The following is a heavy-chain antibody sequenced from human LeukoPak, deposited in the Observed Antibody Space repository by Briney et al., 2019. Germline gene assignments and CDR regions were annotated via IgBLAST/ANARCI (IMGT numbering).Heavy chain of an antibody. D-gene: IGHD2-2*02. CDR1: GFTFSSYA. CDR2: ISCSGGST. V-gene: IGHV3-23*01. CDR3: AKDRAQLLYHYYFDY. Sequence: VGALRLSGAGSGFTFSSYAMSWVRQAPGKGLEWVSAISCSGGSTYYADSVKGRFTISRDNSKNTLSLQMTSLRAEDTAVYSCAKDRAQLLYHYYFDYWGQGTLVTVSS. J-gene: IGHJ4*02.